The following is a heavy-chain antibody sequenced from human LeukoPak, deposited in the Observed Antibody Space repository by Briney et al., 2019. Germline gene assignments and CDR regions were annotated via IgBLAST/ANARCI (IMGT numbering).Heavy chain of an antibody. J-gene: IGHJ4*02. CDR3: AKGHDTMVRGVITRNFDY. CDR2: ISGIGGST. V-gene: IGHV3-23*01. D-gene: IGHD3-10*01. Sequence: GGSLRLSCAASGFTFSSNAMSWVRQAPRKGVEWGSAISGIGGSTYYAESVKGRFTISRDNSKNTLYLQMNSLRAEDTAVYYCAKGHDTMVRGVITRNFDYWGQGTLVTVSS. CDR1: GFTFSSNA.